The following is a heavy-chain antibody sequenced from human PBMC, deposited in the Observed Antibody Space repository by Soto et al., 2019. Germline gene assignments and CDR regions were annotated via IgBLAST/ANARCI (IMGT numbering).Heavy chain of an antibody. CDR1: GGSISSSSYY. V-gene: IGHV4-39*02. CDR3: ARDGQWLEGSYFDY. D-gene: IGHD6-19*01. Sequence: PSETLSLTCTVSGGSISSSSYYWGWIRQPPGKGLEWIGSIYYSGSTYYNPSLKSRVTISVDTSKNQFSLKLSSVTAADTAVYYCARDGQWLEGSYFDYWGQGTLVTVSS. J-gene: IGHJ4*02. CDR2: IYYSGST.